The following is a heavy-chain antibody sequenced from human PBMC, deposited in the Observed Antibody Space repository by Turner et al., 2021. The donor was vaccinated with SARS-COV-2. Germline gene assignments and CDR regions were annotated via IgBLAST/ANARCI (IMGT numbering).Heavy chain of an antibody. CDR3: ARDRDYGLDY. CDR2: GSSRSGNT. Sequence: QGQLLQSAVEAQRSGSSVTVSCKTSGYTFTSNGSSWLRQGPERGLEWMGWGSSRSGNTKLARNFQGRVTTNTDTTMRTASVEMGSMGEDDTAIYNCARDRDYGLDYWGQGTLVTVSP. V-gene: IGHV1-18*04. CDR1: GYTFTSNG. J-gene: IGHJ4*02. D-gene: IGHD3-16*01.